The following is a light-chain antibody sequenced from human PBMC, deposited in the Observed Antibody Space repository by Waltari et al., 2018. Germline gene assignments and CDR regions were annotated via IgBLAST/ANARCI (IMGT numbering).Light chain of an antibody. Sequence: QSVLTHPPSVSGALGPRVTISCTGSSSNIGAGSAVHWYQPLPGTAPNLLIYGNNNRPSGVPDRFSGSKSGTSASLAITGLQTEDEAYYYCQSYGRDWVFGGGTKLTVL. CDR3: QSYGRDWV. CDR1: SSNIGAGSA. CDR2: GNN. V-gene: IGLV1-40*01. J-gene: IGLJ3*02.